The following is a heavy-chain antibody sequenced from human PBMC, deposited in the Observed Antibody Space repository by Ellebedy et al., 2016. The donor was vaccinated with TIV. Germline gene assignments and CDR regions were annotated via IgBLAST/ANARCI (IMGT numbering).Heavy chain of an antibody. V-gene: IGHV1-69*13. J-gene: IGHJ6*03. CDR2: IIPIFGTA. Sequence: SVKVSXXASGGTFSSYAISWVRQPPGQGLEWMGGIIPIFGTAKYAQKFQGRVTITADESTSTAYMELSSLRSEDTAVYYWTRGGGMDCSSTSCESYYYMDVWGKGTTVTVSS. CDR1: GGTFSSYA. CDR3: TRGGGMDCSSTSCESYYYMDV. D-gene: IGHD2-2*01.